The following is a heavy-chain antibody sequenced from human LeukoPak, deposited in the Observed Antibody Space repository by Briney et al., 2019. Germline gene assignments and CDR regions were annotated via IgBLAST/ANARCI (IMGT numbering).Heavy chain of an antibody. V-gene: IGHV1-24*01. CDR1: GYTLTELS. CDR3: ATHRIYCTSGVCYAWFDP. D-gene: IGHD2-8*01. J-gene: IGHJ5*02. CDR2: FDPEDGET. Sequence: ASVKVSCKVSGYTLTELSMRWVRQAPGKGLEWMGGFDPEDGETIYAQKFKGRVPMTEDTSTDTAHIELSSLRSEDTAVYCCATHRIYCTSGVCYAWFDPWGQGTLAPVSS.